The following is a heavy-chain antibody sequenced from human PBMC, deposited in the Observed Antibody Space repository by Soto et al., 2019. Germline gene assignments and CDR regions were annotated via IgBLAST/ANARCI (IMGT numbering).Heavy chain of an antibody. CDR1: GFTFTTYS. Sequence: EVQLVESGGGLVKPGGSLRLSCAASGFTFTTYSMNWVRQAPGKGLEWVSSISSTSTYIYYSDSLKGRFTISRDNAKNPLYLQMNSLRADDTAVYYCARGESTGTPHFDYWGQGALVTVAS. V-gene: IGHV3-21*01. D-gene: IGHD1-1*01. CDR2: ISSTSTYI. CDR3: ARGESTGTPHFDY. J-gene: IGHJ4*02.